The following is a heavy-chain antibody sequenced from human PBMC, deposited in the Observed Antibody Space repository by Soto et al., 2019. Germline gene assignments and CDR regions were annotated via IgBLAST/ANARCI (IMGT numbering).Heavy chain of an antibody. CDR3: ARRRLIVVVPAANTPGHYYYGMDV. CDR1: GYTFTSYG. Sequence: QVPLVQSGAEVKKPGASVKVSCKASGYTFTSYGISWMRQAPGQGLEWMGWISAYNGNTNYAQKLQGRVTMTTDTYTSTAYMELRSLRSDGTAVYYCARRRLIVVVPAANTPGHYYYGMDVWGQGTTVTVSS. D-gene: IGHD2-2*01. CDR2: ISAYNGNT. J-gene: IGHJ6*02. V-gene: IGHV1-18*01.